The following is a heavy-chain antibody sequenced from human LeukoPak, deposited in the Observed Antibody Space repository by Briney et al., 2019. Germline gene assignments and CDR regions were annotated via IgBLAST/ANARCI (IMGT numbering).Heavy chain of an antibody. CDR3: ARDVFSGSYSVDY. CDR2: IYSGGST. V-gene: IGHV3-66*01. CDR1: GFTVSSNY. J-gene: IGHJ4*02. Sequence: GGSLRLSCAASGFTVSSNYMSWVRQAPGKGLEWVSVIYSGGSTYYADSVKGRFTIPRDNSKNTLYPQMNSLRAEDTAVYYCARDVFSGSYSVDYWGQGTLVTVSS. D-gene: IGHD1-26*01.